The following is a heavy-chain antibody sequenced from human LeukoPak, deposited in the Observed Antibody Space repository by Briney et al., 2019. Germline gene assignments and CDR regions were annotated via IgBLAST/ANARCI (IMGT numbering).Heavy chain of an antibody. D-gene: IGHD2-15*01. Sequence: GRSLRLSCVASGFTLSTYGMHWVRQAPGKGLEWVAFIRYDGSDKFYGDSVKGRFTTSRDNSKNTLYLQMSRLRVEDTAVYYCAKDLDCSGGTCHKAFDCWGQGTLATVSS. J-gene: IGHJ4*02. CDR3: AKDLDCSGGTCHKAFDC. CDR2: IRYDGSDK. CDR1: GFTLSTYG. V-gene: IGHV3-30*02.